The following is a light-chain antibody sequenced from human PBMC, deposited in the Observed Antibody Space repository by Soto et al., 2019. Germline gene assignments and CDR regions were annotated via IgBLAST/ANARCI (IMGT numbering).Light chain of an antibody. J-gene: IGKJ4*01. Sequence: VLTQALGVLSKSPGERATLSCRASQSVSSSYLAWYQQKPGQAPRLIIYGASSRATGIPDRFSGSGSGTDFTLTISRLEPEDFAVYYCQQYGSSPLTFGGGTKVDIK. CDR2: GAS. V-gene: IGKV3-20*01. CDR1: QSVSSSY. CDR3: QQYGSSPLT.